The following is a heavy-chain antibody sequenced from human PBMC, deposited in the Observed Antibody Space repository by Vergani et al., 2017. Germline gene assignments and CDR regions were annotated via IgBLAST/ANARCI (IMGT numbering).Heavy chain of an antibody. CDR2: IYYSGST. V-gene: IGHV4-39*07. Sequence: QLQLQESGPGLVKPSETLSLTCTVSGGSISSSSYYWGWIRQPPGKGLEWIGSIYYSGSTYYNPSLKSRVTISVDTSKNQFSLQLSSVTAADTAVYYCARVGEWELLGDFDLWGRGTLVTVSS. J-gene: IGHJ2*01. D-gene: IGHD1-26*01. CDR1: GGSISSSSYY. CDR3: ARVGEWELLGDFDL.